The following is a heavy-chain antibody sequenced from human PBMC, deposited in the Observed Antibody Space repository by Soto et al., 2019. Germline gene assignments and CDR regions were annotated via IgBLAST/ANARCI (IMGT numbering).Heavy chain of an antibody. CDR1: GFTFSNYP. CDR3: AKEQAHSQADTSSIFDY. D-gene: IGHD2-2*01. Sequence: LRLSCAASGFTFSNYPMTWVRQAPGKGLEWVSSISASGGSTYYPDSVKGRFTISRDNSKNTLYLQMNSLRAEDTAVYYCAKEQAHSQADTSSIFDYWGQGTLVTVSS. V-gene: IGHV3-23*01. J-gene: IGHJ4*02. CDR2: ISASGGST.